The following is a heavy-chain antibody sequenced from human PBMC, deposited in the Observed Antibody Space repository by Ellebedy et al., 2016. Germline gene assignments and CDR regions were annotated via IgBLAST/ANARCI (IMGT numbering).Heavy chain of an antibody. J-gene: IGHJ4*02. CDR2: IYTSGST. V-gene: IGHV4-61*02. Sequence: SETLSLTXTVSGGSISSGSYYWSWIRQPAGKGLEWIGRIYTSGSTNYNPSLKSRVTMSVDTSKNQFSLKLSSVTAADTAVYYCARADIVADFDYWGQGTLVTVSS. D-gene: IGHD5-12*01. CDR1: GGSISSGSYY. CDR3: ARADIVADFDY.